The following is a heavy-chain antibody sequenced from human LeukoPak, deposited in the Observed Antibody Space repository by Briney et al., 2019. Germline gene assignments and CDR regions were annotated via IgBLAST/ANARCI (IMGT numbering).Heavy chain of an antibody. CDR3: ARAQSSQLDY. J-gene: IGHJ4*02. V-gene: IGHV4-61*02. D-gene: IGHD6-6*01. CDR1: GGSISSGSYY. CDR2: IYTSGST. Sequence: PSETLSLTCTVSGGSISSGSYYWSWIRQPAGKGLEWIGRIYTSGSTNYNPSLKSRVTISVDTSKNQFSLKLSSVTAADTAVYYCARAQSSQLDYWGQGTLVTVSS.